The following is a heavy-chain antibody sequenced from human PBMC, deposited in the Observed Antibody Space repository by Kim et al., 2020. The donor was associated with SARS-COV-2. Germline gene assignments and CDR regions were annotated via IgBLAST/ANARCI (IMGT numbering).Heavy chain of an antibody. CDR1: GYSFTSYW. Sequence: GESLKISCKGSGYSFTSYWISWVRQMPGKGLEWMGRIDPSDSYTNYSPSFQGHVTISADKSISTAYLQWSSLKASDTAMYYCASGAYSSSWPYYYGMDVWGQGTTVTVSS. V-gene: IGHV5-10-1*01. J-gene: IGHJ6*02. D-gene: IGHD6-13*01. CDR3: ASGAYSSSWPYYYGMDV. CDR2: IDPSDSYT.